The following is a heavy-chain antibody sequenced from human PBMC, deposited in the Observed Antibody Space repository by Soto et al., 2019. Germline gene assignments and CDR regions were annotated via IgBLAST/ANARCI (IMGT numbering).Heavy chain of an antibody. CDR2: IKSDSDGGTT. J-gene: IGHJ4*02. V-gene: IGHV3-15*01. D-gene: IGHD3-3*01. CDR3: TTDALRFLEWFSY. CDR1: GFTLSKAW. Sequence: EVQLVESGGVLVKPGGSRRLSCVTSGFTLSKAWMSWVRQAPGKGLEWVDRIKSDSDGGTTDYAAPVKGRFTISRDDSKNTVYLQMNSLKTEDTAVYYCTTDALRFLEWFSYWGQGTLVTVSS.